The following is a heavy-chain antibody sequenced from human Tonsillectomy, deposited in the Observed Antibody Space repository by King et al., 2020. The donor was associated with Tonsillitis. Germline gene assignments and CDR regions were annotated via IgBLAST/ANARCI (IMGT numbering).Heavy chain of an antibody. CDR2: IYSSGRR. Sequence: VQLQESGPGLVKPSQTLSLTCTVSVCSITISDYYWSWIRQPPRKGLEGIGRIYSSGRRNYNPSLKSRVSMPVDTSKNQFSLKLTSVSAADTAVYYCARGDSGDYVFDYWGQGTLVTVSS. D-gene: IGHD4-17*01. V-gene: IGHV4-61*02. CDR1: VCSITISDYY. J-gene: IGHJ4*02. CDR3: ARGDSGDYVFDY.